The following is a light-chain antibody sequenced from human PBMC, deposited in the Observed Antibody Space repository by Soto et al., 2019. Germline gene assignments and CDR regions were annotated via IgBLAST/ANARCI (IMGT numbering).Light chain of an antibody. V-gene: IGLV2-14*01. Sequence: QSVLTQHPSVSGSPGQSITISCTGTSGDIGSYNRVSWYQQHPGKAPKLIIYEVTDRPSGVSNRFSGSKSGNTASLTISGLQAEDEAEYYCSSYTNINTRACVFGTGTKVTVL. CDR3: SSYTNINTRACV. J-gene: IGLJ1*01. CDR1: SGDIGSYNR. CDR2: EVT.